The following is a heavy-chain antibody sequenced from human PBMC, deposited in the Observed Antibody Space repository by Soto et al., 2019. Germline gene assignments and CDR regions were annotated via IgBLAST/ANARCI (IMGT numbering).Heavy chain of an antibody. J-gene: IGHJ4*02. CDR3: GRVMIGTSRHTDSDY. CDR2: IDYNGVT. D-gene: IGHD2-2*01. CDR1: GASISSRDYY. V-gene: IGHV4-39*01. Sequence: SETLSLTCSVSGASISSRDYYGGWIRQTPGKGLEWIGNIDYNGVTYYNPSLKSRVTVSKDTSKNQFSLKVASVTAADTAIYYCGRVMIGTSRHTDSDYWGQGTQVTVSS.